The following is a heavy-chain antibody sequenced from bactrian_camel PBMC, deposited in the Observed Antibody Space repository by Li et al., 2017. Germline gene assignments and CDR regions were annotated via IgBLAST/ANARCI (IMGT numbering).Heavy chain of an antibody. J-gene: IGHJ4*01. CDR2: IDSAGSA. V-gene: IGHV3S53*01. CDR1: VASGDTYSNYC. CDR3: AASVFSLDCSGGRPELKANY. D-gene: IGHD2*01. Sequence: HVQLVESGGGSVQAGGSLRLSCVASVASGDTYSNYCMAWFRQAPGKEREGVARIDSAGSANYADSVKGRFTISKDNAKNTLYLQMNSLKPEDTAMYYCAASVFSLDCSGGRPELKANYWGQGTQVTVS.